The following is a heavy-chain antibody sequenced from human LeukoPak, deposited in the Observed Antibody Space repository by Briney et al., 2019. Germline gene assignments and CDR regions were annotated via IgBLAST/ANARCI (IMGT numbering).Heavy chain of an antibody. D-gene: IGHD2-15*01. CDR3: AKSLLYYYYYGMDV. Sequence: VASVKVSCKASGYTFTGYYMHWVRQAPGQGLEWMGWINPNSGGTNYAQKFQGRVTMTRDTSISTAYMELGRLRSDDTAVYYCAKSLLYYYYYGMDVWGQGTTVTVSS. CDR1: GYTFTGYY. J-gene: IGHJ6*02. CDR2: INPNSGGT. V-gene: IGHV1-2*02.